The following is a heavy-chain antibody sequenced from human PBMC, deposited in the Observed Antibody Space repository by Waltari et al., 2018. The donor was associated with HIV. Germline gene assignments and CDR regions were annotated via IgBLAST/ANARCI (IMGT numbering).Heavy chain of an antibody. CDR3: TRGTFTVTYYFDY. CDR2: IRSKGYGVTT. CDR1: GFSFGDYA. Sequence: EVQLGESGGGLVQPGRSLRLSCATSGFSFGDYAMSWFRQAPGKGLGWVGFIRSKGYGVTTQYAASVKGRFTISRDDSKSIAYLQMNSLKTEDTALYYCTRGTFTVTYYFDYWGRGTLVTVSS. V-gene: IGHV3-49*03. J-gene: IGHJ4*02. D-gene: IGHD4-17*01.